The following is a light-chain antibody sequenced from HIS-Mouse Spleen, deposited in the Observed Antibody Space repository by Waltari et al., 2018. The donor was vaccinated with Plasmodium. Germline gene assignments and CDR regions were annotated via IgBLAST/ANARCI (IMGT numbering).Light chain of an antibody. J-gene: IGLJ3*02. CDR2: EDS. CDR1: ALPKKS. V-gene: IGLV3-10*01. CDR3: YSTDSSGNHRV. Sequence: SYELTQPPSVSVSPGQTARNTCSGDALPKKSAYWYQQQSGQAPGLVIYEDSKRPAGIPERFSGSSSGTMATLTISGAQVEDEADYYCYSTDSSGNHRVFGGGTKLTVL.